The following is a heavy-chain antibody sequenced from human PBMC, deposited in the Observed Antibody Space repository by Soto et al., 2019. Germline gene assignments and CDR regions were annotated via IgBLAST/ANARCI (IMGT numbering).Heavy chain of an antibody. D-gene: IGHD3-3*01. J-gene: IGHJ3*02. CDR3: ARVGAIFGVVTDHDAFDI. Sequence: PSETLSLTCTVSGGSISSGDYYWSWIRQPPGKGLEWIGYTYYSGSTYYNPSLKSRVTISVDTSKNQFSLKLSSVTAADTVVYYCARVGAIFGVVTDHDAFDIWGQGTMVTVSS. CDR2: TYYSGST. V-gene: IGHV4-30-4*01. CDR1: GGSISSGDYY.